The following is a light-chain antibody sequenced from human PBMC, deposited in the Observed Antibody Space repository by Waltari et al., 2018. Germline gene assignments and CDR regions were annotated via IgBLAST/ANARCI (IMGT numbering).Light chain of an antibody. CDR3: QQYNSFWT. CDR1: QSINNW. J-gene: IGKJ1*01. CDR2: DAS. V-gene: IGKV1-5*01. Sequence: DIQMTQSPSTLSASAGDRVTITCRASQSINNWLAWFQQKPGKAPKLLIYDASSLESGVPSRFSGSGSGTEFTLTISSLQPDDFATYYCQQYNSFWTFGQGTKVEIK.